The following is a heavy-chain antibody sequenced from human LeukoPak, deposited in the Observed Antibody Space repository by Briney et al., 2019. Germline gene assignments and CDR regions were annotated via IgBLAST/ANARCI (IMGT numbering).Heavy chain of an antibody. Sequence: SETPSLTCTVFGGSFSGYYWSWIRQPPDKGLEWIGEINPSGSTNYNPSLKTRVTISTDTSKNHFSLNLNSVTAADTGVYYCVRGSRVYCGGDCYYYWGQGTLVTVSS. J-gene: IGHJ4*02. V-gene: IGHV4-34*01. CDR3: VRGSRVYCGGDCYYY. CDR2: INPSGST. CDR1: GGSFSGYY. D-gene: IGHD2-21*02.